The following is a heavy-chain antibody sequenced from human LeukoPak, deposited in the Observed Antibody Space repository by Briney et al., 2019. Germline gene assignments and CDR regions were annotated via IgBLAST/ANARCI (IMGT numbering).Heavy chain of an antibody. Sequence: GGALRLSCAASGFTFSSYSMNWVRQAPGKGLEWVSSISSSSSYIYYADSVKGRFTISRDNAKNSLYLQMNSLRAEDTAVYCCARDPIRDTAMANYFDYWGQGALVTVSS. CDR3: ARDPIRDTAMANYFDY. CDR1: GFTFSSYS. D-gene: IGHD5-18*01. V-gene: IGHV3-21*01. J-gene: IGHJ4*02. CDR2: ISSSSSYI.